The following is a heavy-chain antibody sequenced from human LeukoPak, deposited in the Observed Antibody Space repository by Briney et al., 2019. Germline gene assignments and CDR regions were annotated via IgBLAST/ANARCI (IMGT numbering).Heavy chain of an antibody. V-gene: IGHV1-18*01. J-gene: IGHJ5*02. D-gene: IGHD2-15*01. CDR2: ISAYNGNT. CDR1: GYTFTSYG. Sequence: GVSVKVSCKASGYTFTSYGIGWVRQAPGQGLEWMGWISAYNGNTNYAQKLQGRVTMTTDTSTSTAYMELRSLRSDDTAVYYCARYRRLCSGGSCYSWFDPWGQGTLVTVSS. CDR3: ARYRRLCSGGSCYSWFDP.